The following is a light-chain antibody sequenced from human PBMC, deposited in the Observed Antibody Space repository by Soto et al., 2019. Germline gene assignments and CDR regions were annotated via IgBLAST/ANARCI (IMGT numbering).Light chain of an antibody. V-gene: IGLV2-14*01. J-gene: IGLJ1*01. CDR3: SSYTSSSTTV. Sequence: QSVLTQPASVSGSPGQSITISCTGTSSDVGGYNYVSWYQQHPGKAPKLMIYDVSNRPSGVSNRFSGPKSGNTASLTISGLQAEDEADYYCSSYTSSSTTVFGTGTKVT. CDR1: SSDVGGYNY. CDR2: DVS.